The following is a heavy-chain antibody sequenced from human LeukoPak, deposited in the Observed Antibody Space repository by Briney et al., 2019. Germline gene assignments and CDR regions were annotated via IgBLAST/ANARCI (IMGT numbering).Heavy chain of an antibody. CDR2: IKEDGSKE. CDR3: ARAYS. CDR1: GFTFSSRW. D-gene: IGHD2-21*01. Sequence: PGGSLRLSCAASGFTFSSRWMSWVRQAPGKGLEWVANIKEDGSKENYEDSVKGRFTISRDNAKNSLYLQMSSLRAEDTAIYYCARAYSWGQGTRVTVSS. J-gene: IGHJ5*02. V-gene: IGHV3-7*04.